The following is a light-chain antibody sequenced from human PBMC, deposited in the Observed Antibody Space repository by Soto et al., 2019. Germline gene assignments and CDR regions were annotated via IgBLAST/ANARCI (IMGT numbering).Light chain of an antibody. J-gene: IGKJ1*01. CDR2: DAS. V-gene: IGKV1-39*01. CDR3: QQSYSSPPT. Sequence: DIQMTQSPSTLSASVGYIVTITCRASQNIRNWLAWYQQKPGKAPNPLIYDASSLQSGVPSRFSGSRSGPDFTLTISSLQPEDFATYYCQQSYSSPPTFGQGTKVDIK. CDR1: QNIRNW.